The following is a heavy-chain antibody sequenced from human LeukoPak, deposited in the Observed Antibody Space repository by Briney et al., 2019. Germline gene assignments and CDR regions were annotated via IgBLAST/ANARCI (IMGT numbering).Heavy chain of an antibody. V-gene: IGHV4-4*07. CDR1: GGSISSGSISRGSYH. CDR3: ARESLAARRVRFDP. J-gene: IGHJ5*02. Sequence: SETLSLTCTVSGGSISSGSISRGSYHWSWIRQPAGKGLEWIGRIYTSGSTNYNPSLKSRVTMSVDTSKNQSSLKLSSVTAADTAVYYCARESLAARRVRFDPWGQGTLVTVSS. D-gene: IGHD6-6*01. CDR2: IYTSGST.